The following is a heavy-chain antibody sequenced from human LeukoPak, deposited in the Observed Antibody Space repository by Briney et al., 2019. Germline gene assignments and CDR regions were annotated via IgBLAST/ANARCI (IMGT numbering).Heavy chain of an antibody. Sequence: GGSLRLSCAASGFTFDDYAMHWVRQAPGKGLEWVSAISGSGGSTYYADSVKGRFTISRDNSKNTLYLQMNSLRAEDTAVYYCAKDAPFGVVILFDYWGQGTLVTVSS. CDR1: GFTFDDYA. CDR3: AKDAPFGVVILFDY. D-gene: IGHD3-3*01. V-gene: IGHV3-23*01. J-gene: IGHJ4*02. CDR2: ISGSGGST.